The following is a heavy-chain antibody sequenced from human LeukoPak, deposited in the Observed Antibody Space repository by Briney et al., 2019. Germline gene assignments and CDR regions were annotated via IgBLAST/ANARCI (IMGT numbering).Heavy chain of an antibody. CDR2: IYYSGST. CDR3: ARGVAVAGRRPVGSEYYFDY. Sequence: PSETLSLTCTVSGGSISSSSYYWGWIRQPPGKGLEWIGSIYYSGSTYYNPSLKSRVTISVDTSKNQLSLKLSSVTAADTAVYYCARGVAVAGRRPVGSEYYFDYWGQGTLVTVSS. V-gene: IGHV4-39*07. D-gene: IGHD6-19*01. CDR1: GGSISSSSYY. J-gene: IGHJ4*02.